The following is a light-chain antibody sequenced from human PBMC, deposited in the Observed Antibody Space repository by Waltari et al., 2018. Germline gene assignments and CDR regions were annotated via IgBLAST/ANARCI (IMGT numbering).Light chain of an antibody. CDR2: LTS. Sequence: DIQMTQSPSSLSASVGDRVTITCRASQGISNSLAWYQQKPGKAPKLLLYLTSRLESGVPSRFSGSGSGTDYTLTISSLQPEDFATYYYQQHYSSLWTFGQGTKVEIK. CDR3: QQHYSSLWT. CDR1: QGISNS. J-gene: IGKJ1*01. V-gene: IGKV1-NL1*01.